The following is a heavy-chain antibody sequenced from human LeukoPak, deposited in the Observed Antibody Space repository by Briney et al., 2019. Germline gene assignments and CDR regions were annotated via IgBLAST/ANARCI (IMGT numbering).Heavy chain of an antibody. V-gene: IGHV3-23*01. Sequence: PGGSLRLSCAASGFTFSNSAMSWVRQAPGQGLEWVSTITDSGYNTYYTASVKGRFTISRDNSKNTLSLQMTSLRAEDTAVYYCAKSGLYAAIDYWGQGTLVTVSS. J-gene: IGHJ4*02. D-gene: IGHD2-8*01. CDR1: GFTFSNSA. CDR3: AKSGLYAAIDY. CDR2: ITDSGYNT.